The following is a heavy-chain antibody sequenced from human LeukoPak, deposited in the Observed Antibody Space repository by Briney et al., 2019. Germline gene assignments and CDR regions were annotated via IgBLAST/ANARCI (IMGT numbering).Heavy chain of an antibody. CDR2: ISYDGSNK. V-gene: IGHV3-30*18. D-gene: IGHD6-13*01. Sequence: PGGSLRLSCAASGFTFSSYGMHWVRQAPGKGLEWVAVISYDGSNKYYADSVKGRFTISRDNSKNTLYLQMNSLRAEDTAVYYCAKDSGKEQQLPDAFDIWGQGTMVTVSS. CDR1: GFTFSSYG. J-gene: IGHJ3*02. CDR3: AKDSGKEQQLPDAFDI.